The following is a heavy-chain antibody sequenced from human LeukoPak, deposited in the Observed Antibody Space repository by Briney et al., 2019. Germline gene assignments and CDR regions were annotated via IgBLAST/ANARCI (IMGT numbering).Heavy chain of an antibody. Sequence: GASVKVSCKASGYTFTSYDINWVRQVPGQGLEWMGWINPNSGGTNYAQKFQGRVTMTRDTSISTAYMELSRLRSDDTAVYYCARVPSDSSSWYGVWGQGTLVTVSS. CDR3: ARVPSDSSSWYGV. D-gene: IGHD6-13*01. CDR1: GYTFTSYD. J-gene: IGHJ4*02. V-gene: IGHV1-2*02. CDR2: INPNSGGT.